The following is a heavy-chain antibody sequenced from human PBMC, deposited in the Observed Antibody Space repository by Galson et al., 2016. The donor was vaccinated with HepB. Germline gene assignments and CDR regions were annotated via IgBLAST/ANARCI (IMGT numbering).Heavy chain of an antibody. CDR3: ARDRHCSGGSCSGL. V-gene: IGHV3-53*01. Sequence: SLRLSCAASGFTVSNNYITWVRQAPGKGLEWVSLIYSGGSTYFAHSVKGRFTISRDSSKNTVYLQMNSLTAEDTDIYYCARDRHCSGGSCSGLWGQGTLVTVSS. CDR1: GFTVSNNY. CDR2: IYSGGST. J-gene: IGHJ4*02. D-gene: IGHD2-15*01.